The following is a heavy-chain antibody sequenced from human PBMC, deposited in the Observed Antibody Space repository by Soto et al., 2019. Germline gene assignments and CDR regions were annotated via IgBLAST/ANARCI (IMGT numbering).Heavy chain of an antibody. CDR2: ISYDGSKK. J-gene: IGHJ3*02. CDR3: AKMAVFRYFDWLPNMTSDHAFDI. V-gene: IGHV3-30*18. Sequence: GGSLRLSCEASGFSFSSFGMQWVRQAPGKGLEWVAVISYDGSKKYYVDSVKGRFTISRDNSKNTLYLQMNSLRAEDSAVYYCAKMAVFRYFDWLPNMTSDHAFDIWGQGTVVTVSS. CDR1: GFSFSSFG. D-gene: IGHD3-9*01.